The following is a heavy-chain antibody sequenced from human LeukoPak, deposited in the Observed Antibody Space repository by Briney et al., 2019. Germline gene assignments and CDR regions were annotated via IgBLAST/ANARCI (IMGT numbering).Heavy chain of an antibody. J-gene: IGHJ4*02. CDR3: AAADY. CDR1: GGSISSGSYY. CDR2: IYTSGST. Sequence: SETLSLTCTVSGGSISSGSYYWSWIRQPAGKGLEWIGRIYTSGSTNYNPSLKSRVTISVDTSKNQFSLKLSSVTAADTAVYYCAAADYWGQGTLVTVSS. V-gene: IGHV4-61*02.